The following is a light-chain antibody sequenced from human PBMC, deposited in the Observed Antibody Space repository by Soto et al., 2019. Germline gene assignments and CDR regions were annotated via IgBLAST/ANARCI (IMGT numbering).Light chain of an antibody. J-gene: IGKJ1*01. V-gene: IGKV4-1*01. CDR1: QSVLYSSKNKNY. Sequence: DIVMTQSPDSLAVSLGERATINCKSSQSVLYSSKNKNYLAWYQQKPGQPPNLLIYWASTRESGVPDRFSGSGSGTDFTLTISSLQAEDVAVYYCQQYYSIPWTFGQGTKVDIK. CDR3: QQYYSIPWT. CDR2: WAS.